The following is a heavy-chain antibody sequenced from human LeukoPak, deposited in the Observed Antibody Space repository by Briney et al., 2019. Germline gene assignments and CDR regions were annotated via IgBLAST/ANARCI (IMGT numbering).Heavy chain of an antibody. CDR2: ISGSGGST. J-gene: IGHJ4*02. V-gene: IGHV3-23*01. CDR1: GFTFSSYA. D-gene: IGHD3-22*01. Sequence: GGSLRLSCAASGFTFSSYAMSWVRQAPGKGLEWVSAISGSGGSTYYADSVKGRFTISRDNSKNTLYLQMNSLRAGDTAVYYCAKDYDSSGYYYGLDYWGQGTLVTVSS. CDR3: AKDYDSSGYYYGLDY.